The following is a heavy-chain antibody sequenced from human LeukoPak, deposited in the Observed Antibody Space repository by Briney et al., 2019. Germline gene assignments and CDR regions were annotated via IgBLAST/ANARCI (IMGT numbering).Heavy chain of an antibody. Sequence: GGSLRLSCTGSGFAFGNYGMTWVRQPPGKGLEWVSAITGSGGSTRYTDSVTGRFTISRDNSGNTLFLQMNSLGAEDTAVYYCAKDPNGDYLGAFDFWGPGTLVTVSS. V-gene: IGHV3-23*01. CDR3: AKDPNGDYLGAFDF. CDR1: GFAFGNYG. CDR2: ITGSGGST. D-gene: IGHD4-17*01. J-gene: IGHJ3*01.